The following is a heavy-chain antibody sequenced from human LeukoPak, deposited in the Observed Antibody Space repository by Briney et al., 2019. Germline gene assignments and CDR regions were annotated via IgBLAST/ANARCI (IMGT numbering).Heavy chain of an antibody. CDR3: ARWITGTTGTFDY. CDR2: IIPIFGTA. J-gene: IGHJ4*02. V-gene: IGHV1-69*06. Sequence: ASVKVSCKASGGTFSSYAISWVRQAPGQGLEWMGEIIPIFGTANYAQKFQGRVTITADKSTSTAYMELSSLRSEDTAVYYCARWITGTTGTFDYWGQGTLVTVSS. D-gene: IGHD1-7*01. CDR1: GGTFSSYA.